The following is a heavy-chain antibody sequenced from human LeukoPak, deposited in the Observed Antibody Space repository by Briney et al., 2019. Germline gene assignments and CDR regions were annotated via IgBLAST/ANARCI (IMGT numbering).Heavy chain of an antibody. CDR1: GYTFTSYG. D-gene: IGHD3-3*01. V-gene: IGHV1-18*01. Sequence: ASVKVSCKASGYTFTSYGISWVRQAPGQGLEWMGWISAYNGNTNYAQKLQGRVTMTTDTSTSTAYMELRSLRSDDTAVYYCAREPDEFWSGYLVGNFDYWGQGTLVTVSS. CDR3: AREPDEFWSGYLVGNFDY. J-gene: IGHJ4*02. CDR2: ISAYNGNT.